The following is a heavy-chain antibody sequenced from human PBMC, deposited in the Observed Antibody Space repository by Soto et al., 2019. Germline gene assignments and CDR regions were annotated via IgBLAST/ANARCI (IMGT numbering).Heavy chain of an antibody. Sequence: SRRRSCETSGCTFRTYXMNWVRHAPGNGLEWVSYIHRRGTAIYYAGSVRGRLTISRDNEKNSLYLQMNRLSAEHTAVYYCARDEWTTGRFTEYWGQGTLAPVSS. V-gene: IGHV3-48*03. CDR1: GCTFRTYX. CDR2: IHRRGTAI. D-gene: IGHD1-1*01. J-gene: IGHJ4*02. CDR3: ARDEWTTGRFTEY.